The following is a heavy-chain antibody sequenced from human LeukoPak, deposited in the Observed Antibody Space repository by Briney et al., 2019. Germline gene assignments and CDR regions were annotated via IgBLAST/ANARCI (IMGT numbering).Heavy chain of an antibody. CDR3: AGVPGIYYYYGMDV. J-gene: IGHJ6*02. V-gene: IGHV4-59*01. Sequence: SETLSLTCTVSGGSISSYYWSWLRQPPGKGLEWIGYIYYSGSTNYNPSLKSRVTISVDTSKNQFSLKLSSVTAADTAVYYCAGVPGIYYYYGMDVWGQGTTVTVSS. CDR2: IYYSGST. D-gene: IGHD3-10*01. CDR1: GGSISSYY.